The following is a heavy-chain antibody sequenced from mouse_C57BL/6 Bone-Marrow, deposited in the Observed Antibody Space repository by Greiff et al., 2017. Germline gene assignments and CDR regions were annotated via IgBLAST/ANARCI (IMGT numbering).Heavy chain of an antibody. V-gene: IGHV5-6*01. CDR2: ISSGGSYT. CDR1: GFTFSSYG. J-gene: IGHJ4*01. CDR3: ARHPYGCDVPYAMDY. Sequence: EVKLQESGGDLVKPGGSLKLSCAASGFTFSSYGMSWVRQTPDKRLEWVATISSGGSYTYYPASVKGRFTISRDNAKNTLYLQMSSLKSEDTAMYYGARHPYGCDVPYAMDYWGQGTSVTVSS. D-gene: IGHD2-2*01.